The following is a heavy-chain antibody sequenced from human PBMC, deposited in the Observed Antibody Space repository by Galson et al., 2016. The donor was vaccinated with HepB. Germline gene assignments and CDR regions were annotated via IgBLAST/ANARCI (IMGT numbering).Heavy chain of an antibody. J-gene: IGHJ4*02. D-gene: IGHD5-12*01. V-gene: IGHV4-59*01. CDR3: VREAEGATIDH. CDR2: VFHSGIT. Sequence: SETLSLTCTVSGGSLNSYYWSWIRQPPGKGLEWVGYVFHSGITNYNPSLSTRVTISIDTSKNQFSLKLLSVTAADTPVYFCVREAEGATIDHWGPGTRVTVSS. CDR1: GGSLNSYY.